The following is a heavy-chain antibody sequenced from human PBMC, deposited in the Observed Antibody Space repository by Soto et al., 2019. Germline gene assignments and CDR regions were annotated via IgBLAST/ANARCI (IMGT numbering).Heavy chain of an antibody. D-gene: IGHD3-3*01. CDR1: GDSFTGYA. Sequence: SETKPHSCDVGGDSFTGYAWSWLRQPPGKGLEWIGEINFQGTTNYHPSLRTRVSMSVDTSKSQISLNMSSVTAADTALYFSARKLEGSVRLVEWFSYMRFDPWGPATLVTVSS. CDR3: ARKLEGSVRLVEWFSYMRFDP. CDR2: INFQGTT. J-gene: IGHJ5*02. V-gene: IGHV4-34*01.